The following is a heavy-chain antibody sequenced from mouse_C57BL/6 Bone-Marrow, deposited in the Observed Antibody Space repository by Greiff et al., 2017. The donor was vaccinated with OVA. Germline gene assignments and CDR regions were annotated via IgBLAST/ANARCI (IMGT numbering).Heavy chain of an antibody. V-gene: IGHV1-59*01. CDR3: ARDSSVYYAMDY. CDR1: GYTFTSYW. D-gene: IGHD3-2*02. J-gene: IGHJ4*01. Sequence: QVQLQQPGAELVRPGTSVQLSCTASGYTFTSYWMPWVQPRPGQGLAWIGVLDPSDSYPTSNQKFKGKATLTVDTSSSTAYLQLSSLTSEDSAVYYCARDSSVYYAMDYWGQGTSVTVSS. CDR2: LDPSDSYP.